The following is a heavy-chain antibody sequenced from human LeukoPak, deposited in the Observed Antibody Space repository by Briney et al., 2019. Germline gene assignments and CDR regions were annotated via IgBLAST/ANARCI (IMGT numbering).Heavy chain of an antibody. D-gene: IGHD2-15*01. CDR1: GGSISSTSYY. CDR3: ARHDSRPYNWFDP. CDR2: FYYSGST. Sequence: SSETLSLTCIVSGGSISSTSYYWGWIRQSPGKGLEWIGSFYYSGSTNYNPSLKSRVTISVDTSKNQFSLKLSSVTAADTAVYYCARHDSRPYNWFDPWGQGTLVTVSS. J-gene: IGHJ5*02. V-gene: IGHV4-39*01.